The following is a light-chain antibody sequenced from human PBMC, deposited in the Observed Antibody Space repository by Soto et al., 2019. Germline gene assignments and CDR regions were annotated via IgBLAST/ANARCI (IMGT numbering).Light chain of an antibody. CDR3: QQYNSWPRA. Sequence: EIQLTQSPSTLSLSPGERATLSCRASQVIPSNYLAWYQQKPGQAPRLLIYDASNRAAGIPARFSGSGSGTEFTLTISSLQSDDFAIYYCQQYNSWPRAFGQGTKVDIK. CDR1: QVIPSN. J-gene: IGKJ1*01. CDR2: DAS. V-gene: IGKV3-15*01.